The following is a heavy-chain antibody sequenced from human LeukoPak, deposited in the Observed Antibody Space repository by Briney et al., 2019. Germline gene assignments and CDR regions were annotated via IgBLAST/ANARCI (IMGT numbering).Heavy chain of an antibody. CDR3: ARDRIAAAGNYYYYGMDV. CDR1: GGSISSTNW. J-gene: IGHJ6*02. Sequence: SETLSLTCGVSGGSISSTNWWSWVRQPPGQGLEWIGEISLTGETNYNPSLNGRVTISVDTSKNQFSLKLSSVTAADTAVYYCARDRIAAAGNYYYYGMDVWGQGTTVTVSS. V-gene: IGHV4-4*02. CDR2: ISLTGET. D-gene: IGHD6-13*01.